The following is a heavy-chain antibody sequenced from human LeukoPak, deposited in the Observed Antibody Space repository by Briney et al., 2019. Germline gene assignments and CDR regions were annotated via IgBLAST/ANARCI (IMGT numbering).Heavy chain of an antibody. J-gene: IGHJ6*03. CDR2: IIGSGRST. CDR3: YSFADFQGPYYMDV. V-gene: IGHV3-23*01. D-gene: IGHD2-15*01. CDR1: GFPLSKYA. Sequence: PGGSLRHPRSASGFPLSKYAMSRVRPAARKGREWVSAIIGSGRSTYYADSVKRRFTISRANSKNTLHLQMNSLRAEDTAVYFPYSFADFQGPYYMDVWGKGTTVTVSS.